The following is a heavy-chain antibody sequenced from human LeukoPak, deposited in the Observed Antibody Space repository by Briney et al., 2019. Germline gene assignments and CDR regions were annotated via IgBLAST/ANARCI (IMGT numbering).Heavy chain of an antibody. CDR3: VRGPESRLDN. CDR1: GDSVSSNSAA. D-gene: IGHD6-25*01. J-gene: IGHJ4*02. V-gene: IGHV6-1*01. Sequence: SQTLSLTCAISGDSVSSNSAAWNWIRQSPSRGLEWLGRTYYRSKWYNDYAVSVKGRITINVDTSKNQFSLQLNSMTPEDTAVYYCVRGPESRLDNWGQGTLVTVSS. CDR2: TYYRSKWYN.